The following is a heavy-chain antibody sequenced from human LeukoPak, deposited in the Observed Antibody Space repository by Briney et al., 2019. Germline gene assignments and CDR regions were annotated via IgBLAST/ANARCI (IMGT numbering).Heavy chain of an antibody. D-gene: IGHD3-10*01. CDR1: GDSISSNN. J-gene: IGHJ5*02. V-gene: IGHV3-21*01. CDR2: ISSTSSYI. CDR3: ARGAPYYYGSGVWFDP. Sequence: PSETLSLTCTVSGDSISSNNYYWGWIRQPPGKGPEWVSSISSTSSYIYYADSVKGRFTISRDNAKNPLYLQMNSLRAEDTALYYCARGAPYYYGSGVWFDPWGQGTLVTVPS.